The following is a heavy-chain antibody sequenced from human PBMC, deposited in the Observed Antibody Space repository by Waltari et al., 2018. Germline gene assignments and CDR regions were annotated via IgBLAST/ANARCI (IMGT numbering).Heavy chain of an antibody. CDR1: GYTFTSYA. V-gene: IGHV1-3*01. CDR2: INAGKGNT. Sequence: QVQLVQSGAEVKKPGASVKVSCKASGYTFTSYAMHWVRQAPGQRLEWMGWINAGKGNTKYSQKFQGRVTITRDTSACTAYMELSSLRSEDTAVYYCARLSGYSGDYWGQGTLVTVSS. CDR3: ARLSGYSGDY. J-gene: IGHJ4*02. D-gene: IGHD5-12*01.